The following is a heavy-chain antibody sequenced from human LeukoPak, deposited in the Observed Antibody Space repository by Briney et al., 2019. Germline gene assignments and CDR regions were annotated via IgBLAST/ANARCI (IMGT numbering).Heavy chain of an antibody. D-gene: IGHD2-15*01. CDR3: ASQYCSGGSCSIGY. Sequence: PSQTLSLTCTVSGGSISSGDFYWSWIRQHPGKGLEWIGYIYYSGTTYYNPSLKSRVTISVDTSKNQFSLKLSSVTAADTAVYYCASQYCSGGSCSIGYWGQGTLVTVSS. CDR1: GGSISSGDFY. V-gene: IGHV4-31*03. CDR2: IYYSGTT. J-gene: IGHJ4*02.